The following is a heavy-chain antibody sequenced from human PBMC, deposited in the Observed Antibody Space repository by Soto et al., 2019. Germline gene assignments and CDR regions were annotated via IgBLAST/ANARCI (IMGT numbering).Heavy chain of an antibody. CDR3: ARDRRGGRHGSDHGSVGMDA. CDR1: GGSISSGGYY. Sequence: PSETLSLTCTVSGGSISSGGYYWSWIRQHPGKGLEWIGYIYYSGSTYYNPSLKSRVTLSVDTSKNQFSLKLSSVTAADTAVYYCARDRRGGRHGSDHGSVGMDAWGQGSKVLVPS. D-gene: IGHD5-12*01. V-gene: IGHV4-31*03. J-gene: IGHJ6*01. CDR2: IYYSGST.